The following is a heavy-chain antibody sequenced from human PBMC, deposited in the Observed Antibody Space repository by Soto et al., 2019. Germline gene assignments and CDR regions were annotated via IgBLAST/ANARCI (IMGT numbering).Heavy chain of an antibody. CDR2: IYPGDSDA. D-gene: IGHD1-20*01. Sequence: GESLKISCKASGYSFSNYWIGWVRQVPGKGLEWMGIIYPGDSDARYSPSFEGQVTISVDKSIGTAHLQWHSLKASDSAMYYCARSRISGSTWTFDFWGQGTLVTVSS. CDR3: ARSRISGSTWTFDF. V-gene: IGHV5-51*01. J-gene: IGHJ4*02. CDR1: GYSFSNYW.